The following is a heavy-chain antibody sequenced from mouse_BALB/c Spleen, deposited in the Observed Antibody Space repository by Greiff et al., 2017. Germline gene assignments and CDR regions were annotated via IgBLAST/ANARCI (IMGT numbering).Heavy chain of an antibody. V-gene: IGHV14-3*02. CDR1: GFNIKDTY. J-gene: IGHJ2*01. D-gene: IGHD1-1*01. CDR3: ATVVDY. Sequence: EVKLMESGAELVKPGASVKLSCTASGFNIKDTYMHWVKQRPEQGLEWIGRIDPANGNTKYDPKFQGKATITADTSSNTAYLQLSSLTSEDTAVYYCATVVDYWGQGTTLTVSS. CDR2: IDPANGNT.